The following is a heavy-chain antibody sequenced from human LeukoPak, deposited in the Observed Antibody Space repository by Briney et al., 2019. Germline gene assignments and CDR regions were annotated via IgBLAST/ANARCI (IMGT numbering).Heavy chain of an antibody. D-gene: IGHD3-16*01. V-gene: IGHV3-53*01. Sequence: PGGSLRLSCAASGFTVSTNYMTWVRQAPGKRLEWVSVLYSGGSTYYADSVKGRFTISRDNSKNTLYLQLNSLRADDTAVYYCARAIVETNVWYYFDYWGQGTLVTVSS. CDR3: ARAIVETNVWYYFDY. CDR2: LYSGGST. CDR1: GFTVSTNY. J-gene: IGHJ4*02.